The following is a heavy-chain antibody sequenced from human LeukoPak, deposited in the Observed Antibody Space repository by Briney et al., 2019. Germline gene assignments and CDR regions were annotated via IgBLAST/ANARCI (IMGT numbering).Heavy chain of an antibody. CDR1: GGSISSSSYY. Sequence: SETLSLTCTVSGGSISSSSYYWGWIRQPPGKGLEWIGSIYYSGSTYYNPSLKSRVTISVDTSKNQFSLKLSSVTAADTAVYYCARSPGYSYAPPDYWGQGTLVTVSS. CDR3: ARSPGYSYAPPDY. J-gene: IGHJ4*02. D-gene: IGHD5-18*01. CDR2: IYYSGST. V-gene: IGHV4-39*07.